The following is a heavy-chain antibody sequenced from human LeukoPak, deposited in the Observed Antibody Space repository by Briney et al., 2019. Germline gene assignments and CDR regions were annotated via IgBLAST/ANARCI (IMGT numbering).Heavy chain of an antibody. J-gene: IGHJ6*02. Sequence: PGGSLRLSCAASGFTFSIYWMSWVRQAPGKGLEWVANRNQNGSATYYVDSVKGRFTISRDNAKNTLFLQMNSLRAEDTAVFYCVRAGGPHTVDVWGQGTTVTVSS. D-gene: IGHD2-8*02. CDR3: VRAGGPHTVDV. V-gene: IGHV3-7*01. CDR2: RNQNGSAT. CDR1: GFTFSIYW.